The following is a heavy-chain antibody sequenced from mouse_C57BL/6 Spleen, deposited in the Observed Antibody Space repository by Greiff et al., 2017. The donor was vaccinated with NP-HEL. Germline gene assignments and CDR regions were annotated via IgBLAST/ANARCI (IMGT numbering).Heavy chain of an antibody. V-gene: IGHV1-7*01. CDR2: INPSSGYT. CDR1: GYTFTSYW. CDR3: ARPGDYDGDWYFDV. D-gene: IGHD2-4*01. J-gene: IGHJ1*03. Sequence: QVQLQQSGAELAKPGASVKLSCKASGYTFTSYWMHWVKQRPGQGLEWIGYINPSSGYTKYNQKFKDKATLNADKSSSTAYMQLSSLTYEDSAVYYCARPGDYDGDWYFDVWGTGTTVTVSS.